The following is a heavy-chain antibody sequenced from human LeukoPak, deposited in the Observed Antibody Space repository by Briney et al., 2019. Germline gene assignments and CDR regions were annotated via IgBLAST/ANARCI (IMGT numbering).Heavy chain of an antibody. J-gene: IGHJ4*02. CDR2: ISYDGSNK. D-gene: IGHD5-12*01. V-gene: IGHV3-30*03. CDR3: ARWGYSGYDPDY. CDR1: GFTFSSYG. Sequence: PGGSLRLSCAASGFTFSSYGMHWVRQAPGKGLEWVAVISYDGSNKYYADSVKGRFTISRDNSKNTLYLQMNSLRAEDTAVYYCARWGYSGYDPDYWGQGTLVTVSS.